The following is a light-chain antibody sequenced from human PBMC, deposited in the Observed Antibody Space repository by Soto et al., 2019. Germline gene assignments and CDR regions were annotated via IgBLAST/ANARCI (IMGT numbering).Light chain of an antibody. CDR2: GAS. J-gene: IGKJ1*01. CDR1: QGIGST. Sequence: LTQSPAALSVSPGERVTLSCRASQGIGSTLAWYQQKPGKVPERLIFGASSLQSGVPSRFSGRGYGTEFTLTISSLQPEDSATYYCQQLNTYPPWTFGQGTKVDI. CDR3: QQLNTYPPWT. V-gene: IGKV1-9*01.